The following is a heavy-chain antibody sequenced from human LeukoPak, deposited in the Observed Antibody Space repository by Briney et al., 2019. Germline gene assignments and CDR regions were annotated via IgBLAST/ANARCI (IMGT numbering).Heavy chain of an antibody. CDR3: AKEYYDILTDYPPPPGYFDY. Sequence: GGSLRLSCAASGFTFSSYAMSWVRQAPGKGLEWVSAISGSGGSTYCADSVKGRFTISRDNSKNTLYLQMNSLRAEDTAVYYCAKEYYDILTDYPPPPGYFDYWGQGTLVTVSS. CDR1: GFTFSSYA. CDR2: ISGSGGST. J-gene: IGHJ4*02. D-gene: IGHD3-9*01. V-gene: IGHV3-23*01.